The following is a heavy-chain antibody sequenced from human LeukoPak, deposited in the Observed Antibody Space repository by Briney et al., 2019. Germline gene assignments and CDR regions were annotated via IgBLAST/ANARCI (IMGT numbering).Heavy chain of an antibody. V-gene: IGHV3-53*01. D-gene: IGHD2-21*01. CDR1: GFTVGTNS. CDR2: IYSGDST. J-gene: IGHJ1*01. Sequence: PGRSLRLSCAASGFTVGTNSMSWVRQSPGKGLEWVSVIYSGDSTHYADSVNGRFTISRDNSRNTLFLQMNSLRAEDTALYYCASAREYCGSAECYEYFQHWGQGTLVTVSS. CDR3: ASAREYCGSAECYEYFQH.